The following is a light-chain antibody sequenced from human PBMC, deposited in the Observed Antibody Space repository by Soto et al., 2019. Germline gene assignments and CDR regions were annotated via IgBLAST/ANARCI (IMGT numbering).Light chain of an antibody. Sequence: EIVLTQSPGTLSLSPGERATLSCRASQSLSSSWLAWYQQKPGQAPRLLIYGASSRATGIPDRFSGSGSGTDFTLTISRLEPEDFAVYYCQQYNNWPPMYTFGQGTKLEIK. CDR3: QQYNNWPPMYT. CDR1: QSLSSSW. CDR2: GAS. J-gene: IGKJ2*01. V-gene: IGKV3-20*01.